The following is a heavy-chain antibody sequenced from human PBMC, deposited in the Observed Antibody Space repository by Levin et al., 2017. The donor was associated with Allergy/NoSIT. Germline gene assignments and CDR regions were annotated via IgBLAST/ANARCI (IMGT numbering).Heavy chain of an antibody. CDR2: ISSSSSYI. V-gene: IGHV3-21*01. D-gene: IGHD5/OR15-5a*01. CDR3: AREIVSDDAFDI. J-gene: IGHJ3*02. CDR1: GFTFSSYS. Sequence: GESLKISCAASGFTFSSYSMNWVRQAPGKGLEWVSSISSSSSYIYYADSVKGRFTISRDNAKNSLYLQMNSLRAEDTAVYYCAREIVSDDAFDIWGQGTMVTVSS.